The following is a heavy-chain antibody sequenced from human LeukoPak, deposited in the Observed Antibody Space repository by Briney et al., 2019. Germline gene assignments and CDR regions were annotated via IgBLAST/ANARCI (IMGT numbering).Heavy chain of an antibody. CDR3: ARYHYYGSGIDY. Sequence: ASVKVSCKASGYTFTSYGTSWVRQGPRQGLWWMGWISAYNGNTNYAQKLQGRVTMATDTSTSTAYMELRSLRPDDTAVYYCARYHYYGSGIDYWGQGTLVTVSS. J-gene: IGHJ4*02. D-gene: IGHD3-10*01. V-gene: IGHV1-18*01. CDR2: ISAYNGNT. CDR1: GYTFTSYG.